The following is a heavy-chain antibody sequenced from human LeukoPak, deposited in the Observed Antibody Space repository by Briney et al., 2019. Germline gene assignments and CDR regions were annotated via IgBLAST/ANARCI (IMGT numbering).Heavy chain of an antibody. CDR3: ARGDFWSGYYIRGALGY. CDR2: INTDGSST. CDR1: GFTFSSYW. D-gene: IGHD3-3*01. V-gene: IGHV3-74*01. Sequence: GGSLRLSCAASGFTFSSYWMHWVRQAPGKGLVWVSRINTDGSSTSYADSVKGRFTISRDNAKNTLYLQMNCLRAEDTAVYYCARGDFWSGYYIRGALGYWGQGTLVTVSS. J-gene: IGHJ4*02.